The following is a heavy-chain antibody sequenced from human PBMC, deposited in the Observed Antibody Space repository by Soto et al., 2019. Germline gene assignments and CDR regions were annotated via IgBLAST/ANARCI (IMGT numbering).Heavy chain of an antibody. CDR3: ARDVSSIAARPPGNWFDP. D-gene: IGHD6-6*01. V-gene: IGHV1-69*13. J-gene: IGHJ5*02. CDR2: IIPIFGTA. Sequence: SSVKVSCKASGGTFSSYAISWVRQAPGQGLEWMGGIIPIFGTANYAQKFQGRVTINADESTSTAYMELSSLRSEDTAVYYCARDVSSIAARPPGNWFDPWGQGTLVTVSS. CDR1: GGTFSSYA.